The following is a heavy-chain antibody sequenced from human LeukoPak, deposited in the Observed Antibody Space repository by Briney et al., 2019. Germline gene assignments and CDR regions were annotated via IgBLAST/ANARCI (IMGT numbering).Heavy chain of an antibody. D-gene: IGHD2-2*01. CDR3: ARDPSPTYCSSNSCSPSWFDP. Sequence: SETLSLTCTVSGGSISSSSYYWGWIRQPPGKGLEWLGCVYYSGRTYYNPSLKSRVTISVDTSKNQFSLKLSSVTAADTAVYYCARDPSPTYCSSNSCSPSWFDPWGQGTLVTVSS. CDR1: GGSISSSSYY. J-gene: IGHJ5*02. CDR2: VYYSGRT. V-gene: IGHV4-39*07.